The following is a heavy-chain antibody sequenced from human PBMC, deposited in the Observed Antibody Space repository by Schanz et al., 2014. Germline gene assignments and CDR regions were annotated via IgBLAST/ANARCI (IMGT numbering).Heavy chain of an antibody. Sequence: VKMVESGGGLVKPGGSLRLSCAASGFTFSTHAMHWVRQAPGKGLEWVALVSSDGNNDYYTDSVKGRFTISRDNSKNTLYLQMNSLRAEDTAVYYCAKGRFGELSAFDIWGQGTMVTVSS. V-gene: IGHV3-30*18. CDR2: VSSDGNND. D-gene: IGHD3-10*01. CDR3: AKGRFGELSAFDI. J-gene: IGHJ3*02. CDR1: GFTFSTHA.